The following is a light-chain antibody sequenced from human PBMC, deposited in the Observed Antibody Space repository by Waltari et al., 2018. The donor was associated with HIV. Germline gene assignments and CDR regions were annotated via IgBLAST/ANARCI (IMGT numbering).Light chain of an antibody. V-gene: IGLV3-10*01. J-gene: IGLJ2*01. CDR3: YSTDSSGYPL. CDR1: SLPNKS. Sequence: SYELTPPPSVSVSPGQAARITCSGDSLPNKSAYWYQQKSGQAPVLVIYEDSERPSGFPEGFSGSSSGTMANLTISGAQVEDEADYYCYSTDSSGYPLFGGGTKLTGL. CDR2: EDS.